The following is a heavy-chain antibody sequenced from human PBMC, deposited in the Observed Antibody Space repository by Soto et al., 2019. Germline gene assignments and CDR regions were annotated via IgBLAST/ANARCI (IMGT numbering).Heavy chain of an antibody. J-gene: IGHJ4*02. V-gene: IGHV1-69*01. Sequence: QVQLVQSGAEVKKPGSSVKVSCKASGGTFTSYAISWGRQAPGQGLGWMGGIIPIFGTANNAQKFQGRVTITADESTSTAYMELSSLRSEDTAVYYCARERGSGGSSYFDYWGQGTLVTVSS. CDR1: GGTFTSYA. D-gene: IGHD2-15*01. CDR2: IIPIFGTA. CDR3: ARERGSGGSSYFDY.